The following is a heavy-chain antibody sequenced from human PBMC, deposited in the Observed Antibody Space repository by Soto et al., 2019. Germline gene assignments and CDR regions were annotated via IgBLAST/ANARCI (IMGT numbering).Heavy chain of an antibody. CDR1: VGSISSYY. CDR2: IYYSGST. Sequence: SETLCLTCTFCVGSISSYYWSWIRRPAGKGLEWIGRIYYSGSTNYNPSLKSRVTISVDTSKNQFSLKLSSVTAADTAVYYCARYSSNYGFDPWGQGTLVTVSS. D-gene: IGHD4-4*01. CDR3: ARYSSNYGFDP. V-gene: IGHV4-4*07. J-gene: IGHJ5*02.